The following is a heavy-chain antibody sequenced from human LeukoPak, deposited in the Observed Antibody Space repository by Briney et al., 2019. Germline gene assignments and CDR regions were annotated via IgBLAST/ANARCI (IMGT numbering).Heavy chain of an antibody. Sequence: GASVKVSCKASGYTFTGYYMHWVRQAPGQGLEWMGWINPNNGGTNYAQKFQDRVTMTRDTSISTAYMELSRLRSDDTAVYYCARDQNYYDSSGYYGIGCWGQGTLVTVSS. J-gene: IGHJ4*02. CDR3: ARDQNYYDSSGYYGIGC. CDR2: INPNNGGT. CDR1: GYTFTGYY. D-gene: IGHD3-22*01. V-gene: IGHV1-2*02.